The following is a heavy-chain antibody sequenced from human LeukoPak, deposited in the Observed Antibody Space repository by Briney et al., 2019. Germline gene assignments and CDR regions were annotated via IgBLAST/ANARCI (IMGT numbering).Heavy chain of an antibody. CDR2: ITSSGSTV. CDR3: ARGRLKRWLQFSH. J-gene: IGHJ4*02. V-gene: IGHV3-11*04. Sequence: NPGGSLRLSCAASGFTFSDYYMTWIRQAPGKGLEWVSYITSSGSTVYYADSVRGRFTISRDNAKNSLYLQMNSLRAEDTAVYYCARGRLKRWLQFSHRGQGTLVTVSS. CDR1: GFTFSDYY. D-gene: IGHD5-24*01.